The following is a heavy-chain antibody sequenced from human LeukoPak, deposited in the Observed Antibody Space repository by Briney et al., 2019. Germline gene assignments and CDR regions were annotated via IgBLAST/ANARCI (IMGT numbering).Heavy chain of an antibody. CDR2: ISGSSIYI. V-gene: IGHV3-21*01. J-gene: IGHJ4*02. Sequence: GGSLRLSCAASGFTFSTYSMNWVRPAPGKGLEWVSSISGSSIYIYYADSVKGRFTISRDNAKNSLYLQMNSLRAEDTAVYYCARDPPYYDSSGYYYDYWGQGTLVTVSS. CDR1: GFTFSTYS. D-gene: IGHD3-22*01. CDR3: ARDPPYYDSSGYYYDY.